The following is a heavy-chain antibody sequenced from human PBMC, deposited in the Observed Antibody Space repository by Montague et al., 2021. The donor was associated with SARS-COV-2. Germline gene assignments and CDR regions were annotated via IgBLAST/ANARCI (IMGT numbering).Heavy chain of an antibody. CDR3: ARISGGSKYYFDF. V-gene: IGHV6-1*01. Sequence: NNYAESVKIRITIYPDTSNHQFSLHLNSVTPEDTAVYYCARISGGSKYYFDFWGQGTLVTLS. D-gene: IGHD4-11*01. J-gene: IGHJ4*02. CDR2: N.